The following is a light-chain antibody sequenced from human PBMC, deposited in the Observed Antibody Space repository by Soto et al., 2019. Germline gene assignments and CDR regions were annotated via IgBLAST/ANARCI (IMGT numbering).Light chain of an antibody. CDR1: SGHSSYA. V-gene: IGLV4-69*01. CDR3: QNWDTGTVV. J-gene: IGLJ2*01. Sequence: QAVVTQSPSASASLGASVKLTCTLNSGHSSYAIAWHQQQPEKGPRFLMNLKSDGSHSKGDGIPDRFSGSSSGAERYLTISSLQSEDEADYYCQNWDTGTVVFGGGTKLTVL. CDR2: LKSDGSH.